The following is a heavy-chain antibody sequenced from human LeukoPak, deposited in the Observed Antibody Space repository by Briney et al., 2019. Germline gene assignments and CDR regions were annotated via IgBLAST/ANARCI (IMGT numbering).Heavy chain of an antibody. J-gene: IGHJ4*02. CDR2: IYYSGST. D-gene: IGHD4-17*01. CDR1: GGSISSSSYC. Sequence: SETLSLTCTVSGGSISSSSYCWDWIRQPPGKGLEWIGSIYYSGSTYYNPSLKSRVTISVDSSKNQFSLKLSSVTAADTAVYYCAREGYGDYGGYYWGQGTLVTVSS. CDR3: AREGYGDYGGYY. V-gene: IGHV4-39*07.